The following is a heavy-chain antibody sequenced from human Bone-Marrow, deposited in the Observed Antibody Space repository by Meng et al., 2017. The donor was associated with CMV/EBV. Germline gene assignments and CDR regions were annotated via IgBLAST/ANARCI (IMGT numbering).Heavy chain of an antibody. CDR1: GGSFSGYY. J-gene: IGHJ4*02. Sequence: SETLSLTCDVYGGSFSGYYWSWIRQPPGKGLEWIGYIYYSGSTNYNPSLKSRVTISVDTSKNQFSLKLSSVTAADTAVYYCARTHYDFWSGYPIGFDYWGQGTLVTVSS. V-gene: IGHV4-59*01. D-gene: IGHD3-3*01. CDR3: ARTHYDFWSGYPIGFDY. CDR2: IYYSGST.